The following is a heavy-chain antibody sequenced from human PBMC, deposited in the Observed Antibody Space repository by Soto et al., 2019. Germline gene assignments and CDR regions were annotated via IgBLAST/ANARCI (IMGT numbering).Heavy chain of an antibody. D-gene: IGHD3-16*01. CDR3: AREGEMPYYYYGLDV. CDR1: GYTFTDYH. J-gene: IGHJ6*02. V-gene: IGHV1-18*04. Sequence: ASVKVSCKTSGYTFTDYHIHWVRQAPGQGLEWMGWISGYDGHTKYAQKFQGRVIMTTDTSTSTVYMDLRSLRSDDTAVYYCAREGEMPYYYYGLDVWGQGTTVTVSS. CDR2: ISGYDGHT.